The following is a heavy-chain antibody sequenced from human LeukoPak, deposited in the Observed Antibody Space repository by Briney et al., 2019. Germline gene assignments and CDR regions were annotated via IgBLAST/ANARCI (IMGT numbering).Heavy chain of an antibody. CDR3: AKDKSNYDILTGYLDD. D-gene: IGHD3-9*01. CDR2: ISSSGSTI. Sequence: GGSLRLSCAASGFTFSDYYMSWIRQAPGKGLEWVSYISSSGSTIYYADSVKGRFTISRDNAKSSLYLQMNSLRAEDTALYYCAKDKSNYDILTGYLDDWGQGTLVTVSS. V-gene: IGHV3-11*01. CDR1: GFTFSDYY. J-gene: IGHJ4*02.